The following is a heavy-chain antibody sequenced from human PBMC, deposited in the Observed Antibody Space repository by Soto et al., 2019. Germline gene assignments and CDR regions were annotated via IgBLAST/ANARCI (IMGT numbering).Heavy chain of an antibody. CDR1: GGSISSYY. V-gene: IGHV4-59*08. J-gene: IGHJ4*02. CDR2: IYYSGST. D-gene: IGHD2-2*01. Sequence: SETLSLTCTVSGGSISSYYWSWIRQPPGKGLEWIGYIYYSGSTNYNPSLKSRVTISVDTSKNQFSLKLSSVTAADTAVYYCARQIPAAALYYFDYWGQGTRVTVAS. CDR3: ARQIPAAALYYFDY.